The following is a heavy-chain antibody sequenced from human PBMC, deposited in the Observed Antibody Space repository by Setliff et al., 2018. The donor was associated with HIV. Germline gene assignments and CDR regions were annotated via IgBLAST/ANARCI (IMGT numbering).Heavy chain of an antibody. V-gene: IGHV4-39*01. D-gene: IGHD6-6*01. CDR2: VHYGGSI. J-gene: IGHJ5*02. Sequence: PSETLSLTCTVSGGPISTNDYYWGFIRQSPGKGLEWIASVHYGGSIFYNPSLKSRVTLSVGTSKRQFSLKLSSVTAADTAVYYCARGGRSLAAQTWFDPWGQGTLVTVSS. CDR3: ARGGRSLAAQTWFDP. CDR1: GGPISTNDYY.